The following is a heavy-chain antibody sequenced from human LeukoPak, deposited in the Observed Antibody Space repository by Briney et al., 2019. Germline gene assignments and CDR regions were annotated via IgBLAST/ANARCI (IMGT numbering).Heavy chain of an antibody. Sequence: GESLKISCKGSGYSFTSYWLGWVRQMPGKGLEWMGIIYPGDSDTRYSPSFQGQVTISADKSISTAYLQWSSLKASDTAMYYCARRHCSGGSCYYSAFDIWGQGTMVTVSS. D-gene: IGHD2-15*01. CDR3: ARRHCSGGSCYYSAFDI. V-gene: IGHV5-51*01. J-gene: IGHJ3*02. CDR1: GYSFTSYW. CDR2: IYPGDSDT.